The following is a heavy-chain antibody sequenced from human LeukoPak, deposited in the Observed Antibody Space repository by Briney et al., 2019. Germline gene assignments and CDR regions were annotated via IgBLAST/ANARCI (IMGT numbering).Heavy chain of an antibody. CDR2: ISGIGANT. V-gene: IGHV3-23*01. CDR3: AKDRTVGASYWYFDL. D-gene: IGHD1-26*01. Sequence: PGGSLRLSCEASGFTFSSYAMSWVRQAPGKGLEWVSGISGIGANTYYADSVRGRFTISRDSSKNTLFLHMNTLRAEDTAIYYCAKDRTVGASYWYFDLWGRGTLVTVSS. CDR1: GFTFSSYA. J-gene: IGHJ2*01.